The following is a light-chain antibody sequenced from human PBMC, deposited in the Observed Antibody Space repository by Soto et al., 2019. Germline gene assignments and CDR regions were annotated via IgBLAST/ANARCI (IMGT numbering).Light chain of an antibody. Sequence: QSVLTQPASVSDSPGQSITISCSGTSSDVGGSNFVSWYQQHPVKPPKLIIYDVANRPSGVSNRFSGSKSGSTASLIISRLQTEDEADYYCVSYTPTATYVFGTGPKVTV. CDR3: VSYTPTATYV. J-gene: IGLJ1*01. V-gene: IGLV2-14*03. CDR2: DVA. CDR1: SSDVGGSNF.